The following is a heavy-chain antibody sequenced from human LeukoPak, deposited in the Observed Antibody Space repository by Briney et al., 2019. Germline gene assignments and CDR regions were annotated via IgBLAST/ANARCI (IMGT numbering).Heavy chain of an antibody. V-gene: IGHV1-69*01. CDR3: ASRGYSYGRLGGNWFDP. D-gene: IGHD5-18*01. CDR1: GGTFSSYA. J-gene: IGHJ5*02. Sequence: ASVKVSCKASGGTFSSYAISWVRQAPGQGLEWMGGIIPIFGTANYAQKFQGRVTIAADESTSTAYMELSSLRSEDTAVYYCASRGYSYGRLGGNWFDPWGQGTLVTVSS. CDR2: IIPIFGTA.